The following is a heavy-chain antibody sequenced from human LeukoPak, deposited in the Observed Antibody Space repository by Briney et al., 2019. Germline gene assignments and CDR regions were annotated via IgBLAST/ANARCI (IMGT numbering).Heavy chain of an antibody. D-gene: IGHD6-19*01. CDR1: GFTVSSNY. V-gene: IGHV3-7*01. Sequence: PGGSLRLSCAASGFTVSSNYMSWVRQAPGKGLEWVANIKQDGSEKYYVVSVKGRFTISRDNAKNSLYLQMNSLRAEDTAVYYCAREGIVVAATDYWGQGTLATVSS. J-gene: IGHJ4*02. CDR3: AREGIVVAATDY. CDR2: IKQDGSEK.